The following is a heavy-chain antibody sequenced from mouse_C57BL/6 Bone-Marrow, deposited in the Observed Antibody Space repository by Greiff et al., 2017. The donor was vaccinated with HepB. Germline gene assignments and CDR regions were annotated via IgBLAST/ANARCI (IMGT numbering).Heavy chain of an antibody. CDR2: INPSSGYT. J-gene: IGHJ4*01. D-gene: IGHD1-1*01. CDR1: GYTFTSYW. Sequence: QVQLQQSGAELAKPGASVKLSCKASGYTFTSYWMHWVKQRPGQGLEWIGYINPSSGYTKYNQKFKDKATLTVDKSSSTAYMQLSSLTYEDSAVYYCARIYYYYGYAMDYWGQGTSVTVSS. V-gene: IGHV1-7*01. CDR3: ARIYYYYGYAMDY.